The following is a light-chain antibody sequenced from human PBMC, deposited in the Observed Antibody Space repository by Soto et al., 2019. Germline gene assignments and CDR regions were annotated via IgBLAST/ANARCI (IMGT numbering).Light chain of an antibody. Sequence: QSVLAQPASVSGSPGQSITISCTGTSGFVGSFSLVSWYQQHPGKAPKLMIYAVTDRPSGVSSRFSGSKSGNTASLTISGLQAEDEADYYCSSYTSSSTLFGTGTKVTVL. V-gene: IGLV2-14*02. CDR1: SGFVGSFSL. CDR2: AVT. J-gene: IGLJ1*01. CDR3: SSYTSSSTL.